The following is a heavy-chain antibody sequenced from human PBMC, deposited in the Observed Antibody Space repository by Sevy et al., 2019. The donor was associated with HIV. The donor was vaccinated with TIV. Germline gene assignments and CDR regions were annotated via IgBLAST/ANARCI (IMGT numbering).Heavy chain of an antibody. CDR3: AKDRGTYGVRPSYFDY. CDR1: EFTFSTYA. D-gene: IGHD3-10*01. CDR2: ISGSGVST. J-gene: IGHJ4*02. Sequence: GGSLRLSSAASEFTFSTYAMNWVRQAPGKGLEWVSAISGSGVSTYYADSVKGRFTISRDNSKNTLYLQMNSLRAEDTAVYYCAKDRGTYGVRPSYFDYWGRGTLVTVSS. V-gene: IGHV3-23*01.